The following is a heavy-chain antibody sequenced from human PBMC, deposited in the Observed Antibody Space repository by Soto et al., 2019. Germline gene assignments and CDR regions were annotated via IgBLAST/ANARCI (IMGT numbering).Heavy chain of an antibody. J-gene: IGHJ4*02. Sequence: SVKVSCKASGGTFSSYAISWVRQAPGQGLEWMGGIIPILGIANYAQKFQGRVTITADKSTSTAYMELSSLRSEDTAVYYCARDKGENYYGSGSYYYWGQGTLVTVSS. D-gene: IGHD3-10*01. V-gene: IGHV1-69*10. CDR3: ARDKGENYYGSGSYYY. CDR2: IIPILGIA. CDR1: GGTFSSYA.